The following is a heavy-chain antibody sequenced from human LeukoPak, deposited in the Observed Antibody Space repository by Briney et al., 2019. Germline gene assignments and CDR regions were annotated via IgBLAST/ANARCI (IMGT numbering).Heavy chain of an antibody. J-gene: IGHJ5*02. Sequence: SETLSLTCTVSGGAISSYYWSWIRQPPGKGLDWIGYIDYSGTTNYNPSLKSRITMSVDTSKNQFSLKLSSVTAADTAVYYCARRSASLLNWFDPWGQGTLVTVSS. CDR1: GGAISSYY. CDR3: ARRSASLLNWFDP. D-gene: IGHD2-2*01. V-gene: IGHV4-59*01. CDR2: IDYSGTT.